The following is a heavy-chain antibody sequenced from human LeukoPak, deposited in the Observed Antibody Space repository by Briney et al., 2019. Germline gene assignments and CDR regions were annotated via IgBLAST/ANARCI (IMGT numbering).Heavy chain of an antibody. J-gene: IGHJ4*02. CDR3: ARDTGLLEWPSTLDY. Sequence: GGSLRLSCAASGFTFSSYWMSWVRQAPGKGLEWVANIKQDGSEKYYVDSVKGRFTISRDNAKNSLYLQMNSLRAEDTAVYYCARDTGLLEWPSTLDYWGQGTLVTVSS. V-gene: IGHV3-7*01. CDR1: GFTFSSYW. D-gene: IGHD3-3*01. CDR2: IKQDGSEK.